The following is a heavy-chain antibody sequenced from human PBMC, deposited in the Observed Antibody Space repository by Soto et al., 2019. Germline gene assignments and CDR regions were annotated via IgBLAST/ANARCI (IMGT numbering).Heavy chain of an antibody. Sequence: QVQLVQSGAEVKKPGASVKVSCKASGYTFTSNGFSWVRQAPGQGLEWMGWISGYDGNTNYAQKLQDRVTMTTDTSTSTAYMELRSLRSDDTAVYYCARAPFHNYYDSSGYYLDYWGQGTLVTVSS. J-gene: IGHJ4*02. CDR1: GYTFTSNG. D-gene: IGHD3-22*01. V-gene: IGHV1-18*01. CDR2: ISGYDGNT. CDR3: ARAPFHNYYDSSGYYLDY.